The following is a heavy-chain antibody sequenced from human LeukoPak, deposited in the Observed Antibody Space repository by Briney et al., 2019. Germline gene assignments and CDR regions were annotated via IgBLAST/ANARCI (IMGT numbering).Heavy chain of an antibody. CDR3: AKCVSSGYYFEFDY. Sequence: GGSLRLSCAASGFTFSSYAMSWVRHAPGKGLEWVSAISGSGGSTYYADSVKGRFTISRDNSKNTLYLQMNSLRAEDTAVYYCAKCVSSGYYFEFDYWGQGTLVTVSS. CDR2: ISGSGGST. V-gene: IGHV3-23*01. CDR1: GFTFSSYA. D-gene: IGHD3-22*01. J-gene: IGHJ4*02.